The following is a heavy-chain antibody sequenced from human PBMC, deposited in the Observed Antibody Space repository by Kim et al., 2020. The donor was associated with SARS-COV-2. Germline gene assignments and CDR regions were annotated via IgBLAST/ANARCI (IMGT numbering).Heavy chain of an antibody. CDR1: GFTFGDYA. CDR3: AKDRTDYYDSSGPFDY. J-gene: IGHJ4*02. V-gene: IGHV3-9*01. Sequence: GGSLRLSCAASGFTFGDYAMHWVRQAPGKGLEWVSGISWNSGSIGYADSVKGRFTITRDNAKNSLYLQMNSLRAEDTALYYCAKDRTDYYDSSGPFDYWGQGTLVTVSS. CDR2: ISWNSGSI. D-gene: IGHD3-22*01.